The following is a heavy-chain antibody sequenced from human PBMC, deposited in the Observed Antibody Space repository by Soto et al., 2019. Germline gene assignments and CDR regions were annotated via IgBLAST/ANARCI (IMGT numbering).Heavy chain of an antibody. CDR2: IIVSGGRT. D-gene: IGHD1-7*01. CDR1: GFTCSIYV. CDR3: AKEYGETRTAFPVYYYYGLDV. Sequence: GGSLRLSCAASGFTCSIYVMSWVRHAPGKGLEWVSTIIVSGGRTYYAASVKGRFTISRDNSKNTMYLQMNSMRAEDTALYSGAKEYGETRTAFPVYYYYGLDVWGQGTTVTVSS. V-gene: IGHV3-23*01. J-gene: IGHJ6*02.